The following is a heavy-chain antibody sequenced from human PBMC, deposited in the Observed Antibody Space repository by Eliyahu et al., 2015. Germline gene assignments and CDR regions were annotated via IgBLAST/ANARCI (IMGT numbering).Heavy chain of an antibody. J-gene: IGHJ4*02. V-gene: IGHV3-15*01. CDR3: VADGYXYPFAFAH. Sequence: EVQLVESGGGLVKPGGSLTLSCAASGFNFINAWMSWVRQAPGKGLEWVARISPKTSGATTDFTTPVKGRFSISRDDSENTLSLQLTNLETEDTAVYYCVADGYXYPFAFAHWGQGTLVTVSS. CDR1: GFNFINAW. D-gene: IGHD1-1*01. CDR2: ISPKTSGATT.